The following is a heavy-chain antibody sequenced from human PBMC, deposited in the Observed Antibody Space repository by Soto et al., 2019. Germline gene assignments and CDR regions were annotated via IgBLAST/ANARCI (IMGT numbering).Heavy chain of an antibody. Sequence: PGESLEISCKGSGYSFTSYWIGCVRQMPGKGLEWMGIIYPGDSDTRYSPSFQGQVTISADKSISTAYLQWSSLKASDTAMYYCARALASSGYLLSFEYWGKGTLVTVSS. D-gene: IGHD3-22*01. V-gene: IGHV5-51*01. CDR2: IYPGDSDT. CDR1: GYSFTSYW. CDR3: ARALASSGYLLSFEY. J-gene: IGHJ4*02.